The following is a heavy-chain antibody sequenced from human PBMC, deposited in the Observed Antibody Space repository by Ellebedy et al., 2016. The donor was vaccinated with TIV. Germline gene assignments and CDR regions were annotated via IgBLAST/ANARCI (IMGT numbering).Heavy chain of an antibody. CDR1: GFTFSSYA. D-gene: IGHD6-19*01. J-gene: IGHJ4*02. CDR3: AKGRGIAVAGTFNY. CDR2: ISGSGGST. Sequence: GGSLRLSXAASGFTFSSYAMSWVRQAPGKGLEWVSAISGSGGSTYYADSVKGRFTISRDNSKNTLYLQMNSLRAEDTAVYYCAKGRGIAVAGTFNYWGQGTLVTVSS. V-gene: IGHV3-23*01.